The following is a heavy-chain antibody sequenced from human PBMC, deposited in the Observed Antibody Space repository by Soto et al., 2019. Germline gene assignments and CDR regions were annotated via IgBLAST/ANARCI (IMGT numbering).Heavy chain of an antibody. D-gene: IGHD2-21*02. CDR1: GESISSSSYY. Sequence: TLSLTCIVSGESISSSSYYWGWIRQPPGKGLEWIGSIYYSGRTYYNPSFKSRVTISIDTSKNQFSLKLSSVTATDTAVYYCARQRTTVVTQAYFDHWGQGALVTFSS. CDR2: IYYSGRT. CDR3: ARQRTTVVTQAYFDH. J-gene: IGHJ4*02. V-gene: IGHV4-39*01.